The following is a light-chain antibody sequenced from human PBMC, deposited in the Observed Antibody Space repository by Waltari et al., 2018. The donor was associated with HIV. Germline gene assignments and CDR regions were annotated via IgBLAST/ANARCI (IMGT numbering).Light chain of an antibody. V-gene: IGLV2-8*01. CDR2: EVT. CDR3: SSYAGSATLA. J-gene: IGLJ2*01. Sequence: QSALTQPPSASGSPGQSVTIHCTGTSSDVGAYNLVSWYQPRPGEAPKLMIYEVTKRPSGVPARFSGSKSGNTASLTVSGLQAEDEADYYCSSYAGSATLAFGGGTKLTVL. CDR1: SSDVGAYNL.